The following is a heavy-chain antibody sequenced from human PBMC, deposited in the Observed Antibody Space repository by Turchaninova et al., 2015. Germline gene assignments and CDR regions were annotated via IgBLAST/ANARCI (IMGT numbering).Heavy chain of an antibody. Sequence: GGGLVQPGGSLRLSCAASGFSFSDHYMDWVRQAPGKGLEWVGRSRDKANGYTTEYAASVQGRFTISRDDSKNSLYLEMNRLKTEDTAVYYCARGLDSRSVFYYMDVWGKGTTVTVSS. D-gene: IGHD3-22*01. J-gene: IGHJ6*03. CDR1: GFSFSDHY. CDR2: SRDKANGYTT. V-gene: IGHV3-72*01. CDR3: ARGLDSRSVFYYMDV.